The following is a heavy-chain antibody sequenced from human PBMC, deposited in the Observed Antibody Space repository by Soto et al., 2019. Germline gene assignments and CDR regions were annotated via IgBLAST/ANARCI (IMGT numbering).Heavy chain of an antibody. V-gene: IGHV5-51*01. CDR3: ARLPRDCNKTSCYYADH. D-gene: IGHD2-2*01. CDR1: GYDFNTNW. Sequence: GESLKISCRGSGYDFNTNWFGWVRQLPGKGLEWVGIMYPGDSDTRYNPSLQGHVTLSADVTVSTAFLQWRSLRTSDTGMYFCARLPRDCNKTSCYYADHWGHGTQVTVSS. J-gene: IGHJ4*01. CDR2: MYPGDSDT.